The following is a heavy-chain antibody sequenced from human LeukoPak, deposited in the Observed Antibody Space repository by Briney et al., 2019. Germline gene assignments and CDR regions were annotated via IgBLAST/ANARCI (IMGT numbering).Heavy chain of an antibody. CDR3: ARTLVVPSNGPIDY. CDR2: ISSSGSTI. Sequence: GGSLLLSCAASGFTFSDYYMSWIRQAPGKGLEWVSYISSSGSTIYYADSVKGRFTISRDNAKNSLYLQTNSLRAEDTAVYYCARTLVVPSNGPIDYWGQGTLVTVSS. CDR1: GFTFSDYY. D-gene: IGHD3-10*01. V-gene: IGHV3-11*01. J-gene: IGHJ4*02.